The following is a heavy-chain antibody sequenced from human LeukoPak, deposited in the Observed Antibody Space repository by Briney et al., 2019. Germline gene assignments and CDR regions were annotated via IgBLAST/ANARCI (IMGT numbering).Heavy chain of an antibody. Sequence: GGSLRLSCAASGFTFSSYSMNSVRQAPGKGLEWVSYISSSSSTIYYADSVKGRFTISRDNAKNSLYLQMNSLRAEDTAVYYCARGSRWDGEDYFDYWGQGTLVTVSS. CDR1: GFTFSSYS. CDR3: ARGSRWDGEDYFDY. D-gene: IGHD4-17*01. V-gene: IGHV3-48*01. CDR2: ISSSSSTI. J-gene: IGHJ4*02.